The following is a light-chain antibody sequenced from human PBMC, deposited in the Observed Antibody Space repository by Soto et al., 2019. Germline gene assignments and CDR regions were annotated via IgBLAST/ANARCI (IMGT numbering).Light chain of an antibody. CDR1: QSISSN. V-gene: IGKV3-20*01. Sequence: EIVLTQSPATLSLTTGERATLSCRVSQSISSNLAWYQQKPGQAPRLLIYGASNRATGIPDRFSGSGSGTDFTLTISRLEPEDFAVYYCQQYGSSGTFAQGTKVDI. CDR3: QQYGSSGT. CDR2: GAS. J-gene: IGKJ1*01.